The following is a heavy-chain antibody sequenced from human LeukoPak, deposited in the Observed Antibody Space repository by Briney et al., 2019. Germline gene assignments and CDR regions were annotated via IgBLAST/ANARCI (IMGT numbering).Heavy chain of an antibody. Sequence: GGSLRLSCAASGFTFSSYAMSRVREAPGKGLEWVSAISGSGGSTYYADSVKGRFTISRDNSKNTLYLQMNSLRAEDTAVYYCAKTGQQLVSYYYGMDVWGQGTTVAVSS. CDR3: AKTGQQLVSYYYGMDV. D-gene: IGHD6-13*01. J-gene: IGHJ6*02. CDR1: GFTFSSYA. CDR2: ISGSGGST. V-gene: IGHV3-23*01.